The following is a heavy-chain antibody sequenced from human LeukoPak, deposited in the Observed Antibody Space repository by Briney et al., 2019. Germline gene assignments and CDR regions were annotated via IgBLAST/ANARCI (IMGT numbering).Heavy chain of an antibody. CDR2: NTPIGGT. Sequence: ASVRGSCTASGYTFISDAIHCGRQAPGQGLECMGWNTPIGGTNYPQKFKGRVAITWDTSITTAYMDLRKLTSDDTVAYYCARDRYGDGFAHLDYWGQGALVTVSS. J-gene: IGHJ4*02. V-gene: IGHV1-2*01. D-gene: IGHD5-24*01. CDR3: ARDRYGDGFAHLDY. CDR1: GYTFISDA.